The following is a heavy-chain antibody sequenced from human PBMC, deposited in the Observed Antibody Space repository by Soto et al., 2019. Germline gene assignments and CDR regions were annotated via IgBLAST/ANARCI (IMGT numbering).Heavy chain of an antibody. D-gene: IGHD3-22*01. J-gene: IGHJ1*01. CDR2: ISYDGSNN. CDR3: PTDYGDYYAISGYPFKH. Sequence: TGGSLRLSCAASGFTLSSYAMHWVRQAPGKGLEWVAVISYDGSNNYYADSVKGRFTIPRDNSKNTLYLQMNRLRAEGTAVYFCPTDYGDYYAISGYPFKHWAQGTLDTV. V-gene: IGHV3-30-3*01. CDR1: GFTLSSYA.